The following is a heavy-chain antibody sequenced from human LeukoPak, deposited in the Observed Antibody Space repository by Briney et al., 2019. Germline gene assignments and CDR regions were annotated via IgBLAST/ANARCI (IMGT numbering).Heavy chain of an antibody. V-gene: IGHV4-59*08. Sequence: PSETLSLTCTVSGGSISSYYWSWIRQPPGKGLEWIGYMYYSGSTKYNPSLKSRVTISVDTSKNQFSLKLSSVTAADTAVYYCARHKAVTPPFDLWGRGTLVTVSS. CDR2: MYYSGST. CDR1: GGSISSYY. J-gene: IGHJ2*01. D-gene: IGHD6-19*01. CDR3: ARHKAVTPPFDL.